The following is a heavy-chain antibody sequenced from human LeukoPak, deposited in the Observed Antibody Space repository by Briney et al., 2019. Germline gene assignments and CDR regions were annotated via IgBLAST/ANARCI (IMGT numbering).Heavy chain of an antibody. V-gene: IGHV3-23*01. J-gene: IGHJ4*02. CDR2: IRGRGDKT. CDR3: VRDWVTDTAAIDY. Sequence: GGSLRLSCAASGFTFSSYAMSWVRQAPGKGLEWVAAIRGRGDKTYHADSVKGRFTISRDNSKNTLFLQMNSLRAEDTAVYYCVRDWVTDTAAIDYWGQGTLVSVSS. CDR1: GFTFSSYA. D-gene: IGHD2-2*01.